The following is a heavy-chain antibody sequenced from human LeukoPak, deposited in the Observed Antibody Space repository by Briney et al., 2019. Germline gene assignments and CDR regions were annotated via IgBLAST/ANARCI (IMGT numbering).Heavy chain of an antibody. J-gene: IGHJ6*02. V-gene: IGHV1-2*02. CDR3: ARVPKGYYGMDV. Sequence: ASVKVSCKASGYTFTGYYMHWVRQAPGHGLEWMGWINPNSGGTNYAQKFQGRVTMTRDTSISTAYMELSRLRSDDTAVYYCARVPKGYYGMDVWGQGTTVTVSS. CDR1: GYTFTGYY. CDR2: INPNSGGT.